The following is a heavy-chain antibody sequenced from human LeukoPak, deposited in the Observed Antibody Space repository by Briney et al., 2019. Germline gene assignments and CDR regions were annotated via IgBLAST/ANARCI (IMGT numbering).Heavy chain of an antibody. Sequence: GGSLRLSCVASGFTFSNYGMSWVRQAPGKGLEWVLSISGSGGNTYYADSVKGRFTISRDNSKNTLYLQMNSLRAEDTAVYYCAKASRHGSGGHFDYWGQGTLVTVSS. CDR2: ISGSGGNT. D-gene: IGHD3-10*01. CDR3: AKASRHGSGGHFDY. CDR1: GFTFSNYG. V-gene: IGHV3-23*01. J-gene: IGHJ4*02.